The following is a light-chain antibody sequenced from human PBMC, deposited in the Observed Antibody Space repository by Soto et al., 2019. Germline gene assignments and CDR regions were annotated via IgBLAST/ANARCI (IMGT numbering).Light chain of an antibody. CDR3: ATWDDSLDD. CDR1: SSDIGSNT. Sequence: QSVLTPPHPASVTPGQRVTVSCARGSSDIGSNTVNLYQQLPGTAPKFLIYNNDQRPPGVPERFSGSKSGTSAPLAISGLQSEDEADYYCATWDDSLDDFGPGTKVTVL. V-gene: IGLV1-44*01. J-gene: IGLJ1*01. CDR2: NND.